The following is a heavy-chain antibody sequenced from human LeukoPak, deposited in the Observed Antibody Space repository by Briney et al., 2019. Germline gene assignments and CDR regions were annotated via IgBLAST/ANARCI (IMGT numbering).Heavy chain of an antibody. V-gene: IGHV4-4*08. CDR2: IYSSGST. Sequence: PSETLSLTCTVSGGSISSYYWSWIRQPPGKGLEWIGYIYSSGSTNYNPSLKSRVTISVDTSKNQFSLKLSSVTAADTAVYYCARDPLWFGESPGDYWGQGTLVTVSS. D-gene: IGHD3-10*01. J-gene: IGHJ4*02. CDR3: ARDPLWFGESPGDY. CDR1: GGSISSYY.